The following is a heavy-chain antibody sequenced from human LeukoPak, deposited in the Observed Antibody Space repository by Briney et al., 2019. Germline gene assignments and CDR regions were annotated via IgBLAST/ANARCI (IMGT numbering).Heavy chain of an antibody. CDR1: GFTFSTYA. J-gene: IGHJ4*02. V-gene: IGHV3-30-3*01. CDR2: ISYDGNNI. Sequence: QPGGSLRLSCAASGFTFSTYALHWVRQAPGKGLEWVAVISYDGNNIYYVDSVKGRFTISRDNSKNTLYLQMNSLRAEDTAVYFCASISGASWGDYWGQGTLVTVSS. D-gene: IGHD3-16*01. CDR3: ASISGASWGDY.